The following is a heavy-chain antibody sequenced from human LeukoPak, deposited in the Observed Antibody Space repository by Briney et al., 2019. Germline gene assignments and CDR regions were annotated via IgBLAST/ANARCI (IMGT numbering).Heavy chain of an antibody. Sequence: SVKVSCKASGYLFTSYGISWVRQAPGQGLEWMGGIMPIFGTVNYAQKFQGRVTITSDESTSTAYMELSSLRSEDTAVYYCARGGGYSSSSRSFYFDYWGQGTLVTVSS. D-gene: IGHD6-6*01. CDR3: ARGGGYSSSSRSFYFDY. CDR2: IMPIFGTV. J-gene: IGHJ4*02. V-gene: IGHV1-69*13. CDR1: GYLFTSYG.